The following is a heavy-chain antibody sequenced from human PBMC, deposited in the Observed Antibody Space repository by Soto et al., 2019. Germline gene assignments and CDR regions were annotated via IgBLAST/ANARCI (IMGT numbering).Heavy chain of an antibody. CDR2: INPNSGGT. J-gene: IGHJ6*02. CDR3: ARGGGTMVGYCSSTSCYRAYYYYGMDV. D-gene: IGHD2-2*01. V-gene: IGHV1-2*04. CDR1: GYTFTGYY. Sequence: ASVKVSCKASGYTFTGYYMHWVRQAPGQGLEWMGWINPNSGGTNYAQKFQGWVTMTRDTSISTAYMELSRLRSDDTAVYYCARGGGTMVGYCSSTSCYRAYYYYGMDVWGQGTTVTVSS.